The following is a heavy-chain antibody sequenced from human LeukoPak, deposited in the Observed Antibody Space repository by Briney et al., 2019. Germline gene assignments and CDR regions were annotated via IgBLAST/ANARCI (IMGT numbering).Heavy chain of an antibody. J-gene: IGHJ6*02. V-gene: IGHV3-7*01. CDR2: IKQDGSEK. CDR3: ARDLLLWFGAYYYYGMDV. CDR1: GFTFSSYW. D-gene: IGHD3-10*01. Sequence: GGSLRLSCAASGFTFSSYWMSWVRQAPGKGLEWVANIKQDGSEKYYVDSVKGRFTISRDNAKNSLYLQMNSLRAEDTAVYYCARDLLLWFGAYYYYGMDVWGQGTTVTVSS.